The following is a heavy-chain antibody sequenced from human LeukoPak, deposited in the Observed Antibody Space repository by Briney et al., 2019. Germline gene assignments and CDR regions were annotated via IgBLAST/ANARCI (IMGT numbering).Heavy chain of an antibody. J-gene: IGHJ3*02. V-gene: IGHV4-59*12. Sequence: SETLSLTCSVSGGSINTYYWSWIRQTPGKGLEWIGFIYYTGSTNYNPSLKSRVTMSVDTSKNQFSLKLSSVTAADTAVYYCARGGTHDAFDIWGQGTMVTVSS. CDR1: GGSINTYY. CDR2: IYYTGST. D-gene: IGHD3-16*01. CDR3: ARGGTHDAFDI.